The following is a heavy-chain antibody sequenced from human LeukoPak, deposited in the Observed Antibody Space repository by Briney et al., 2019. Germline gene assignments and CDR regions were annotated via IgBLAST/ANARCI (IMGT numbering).Heavy chain of an antibody. V-gene: IGHV3-21*01. CDR2: ISSSSSYI. J-gene: IGHJ4*02. CDR1: GFTFSSYS. CDR3: ARVSPPEYYYGSGSYYKSYNY. Sequence: PGGSLRLSCAASGFTFSSYSMNWVRQAPGKGLEWVSSISSSSSYIYYADSVKGRFTISRDNAKNSLYLQMNSLRAEDTAVYYCARVSPPEYYYGSGSYYKSYNYWGQGTLVTVSS. D-gene: IGHD3-10*01.